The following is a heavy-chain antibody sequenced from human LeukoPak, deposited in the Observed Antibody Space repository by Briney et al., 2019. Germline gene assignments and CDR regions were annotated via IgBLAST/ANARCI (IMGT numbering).Heavy chain of an antibody. CDR3: AKGVPLSGRTTHFDY. CDR2: ITNSGSTT. Sequence: GGSLRLSCAASGFTFRNYAMTWVRQAPGKGLEWVAIITNSGSTTYYADSVKGRFTISRDDSETTLRLQMNSLRADDTATYYCAKGVPLSGRTTHFDYWGQGTLVIVSS. V-gene: IGHV3-23*05. D-gene: IGHD3-3*01. CDR1: GFTFRNYA. J-gene: IGHJ4*02.